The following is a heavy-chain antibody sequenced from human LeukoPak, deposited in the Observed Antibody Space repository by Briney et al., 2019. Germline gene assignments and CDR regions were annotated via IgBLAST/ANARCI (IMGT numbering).Heavy chain of an antibody. Sequence: GGSLRLSCAASGFTFSDNCMSWIRQAPGKGLEWISYISSSGSTLYYAASVKGRFTISRDNAKNSLYLQMNSLRAEDTAVYYCARQYYHSSGYYYGDDYWGQGTLVTVSS. CDR1: GFTFSDNC. J-gene: IGHJ4*02. V-gene: IGHV3-11*01. CDR3: ARQYYHSSGYYYGDDY. CDR2: ISSSGSTL. D-gene: IGHD3-22*01.